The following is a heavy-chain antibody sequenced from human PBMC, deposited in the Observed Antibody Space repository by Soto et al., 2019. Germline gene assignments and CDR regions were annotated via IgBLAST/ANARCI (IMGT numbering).Heavy chain of an antibody. CDR1: RGSISSSSYY. Sequence: SETLSLTFTVSRGSISSSSYYWRWICQPPGKELEAIGSIYYSGSTYYNPSLKSRVTISVDTSKNQFSLKLSSVTAADTAVYYCAGTGPRGYNWNYVGAFDIWGQGTMVTVS. CDR2: IYYSGST. D-gene: IGHD1-7*01. V-gene: IGHV4-39*01. J-gene: IGHJ3*02. CDR3: AGTGPRGYNWNYVGAFDI.